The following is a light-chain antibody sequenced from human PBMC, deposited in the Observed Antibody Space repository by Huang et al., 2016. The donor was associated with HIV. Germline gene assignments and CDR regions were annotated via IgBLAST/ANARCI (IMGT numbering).Light chain of an antibody. Sequence: EIVMTQSPATLSVSPGERATLSCRASQSVRSNIAWYQQKVGQAPRLLIFGASTRGTGGPARFSGSESGTEFTLTISSLQSEDVAIYYCQQYNNWPPRGTFGQGTKVEIK. CDR1: QSVRSN. V-gene: IGKV3-15*01. CDR2: GAS. J-gene: IGKJ1*01. CDR3: QQYNNWPPRGT.